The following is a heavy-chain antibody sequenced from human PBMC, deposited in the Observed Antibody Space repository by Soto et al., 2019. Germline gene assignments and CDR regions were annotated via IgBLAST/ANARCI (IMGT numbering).Heavy chain of an antibody. CDR2: IYHSGST. Sequence: SETLSLTCTVSGGSISSSNWWSWVRQPPGKGLEWIGEIYHSGSTNHNPSLKSRVTISVDKSKNQFSLKLSSVTAADTAVYYCAMVYPTRPLGYWGQGALVTVSS. V-gene: IGHV4-4*02. J-gene: IGHJ4*02. D-gene: IGHD2-8*01. CDR1: GGSISSSNW. CDR3: AMVYPTRPLGY.